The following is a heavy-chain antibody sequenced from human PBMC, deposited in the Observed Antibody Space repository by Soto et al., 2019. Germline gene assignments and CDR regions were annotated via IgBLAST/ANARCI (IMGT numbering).Heavy chain of an antibody. J-gene: IGHJ4*02. CDR3: AKDRVVAAVPYYFDY. V-gene: IGHV3-23*01. D-gene: IGHD2-2*01. Sequence: GGSLRLSSAASGVNFSSYGMSWVRQAPGEGLEWVSAISGSGVSTYYADSVKGRFTISRDNSKNTLYLQMNSLRAEDTAVYYCAKDRVVAAVPYYFDYWGQGTLVTVSS. CDR2: ISGSGVST. CDR1: GVNFSSYG.